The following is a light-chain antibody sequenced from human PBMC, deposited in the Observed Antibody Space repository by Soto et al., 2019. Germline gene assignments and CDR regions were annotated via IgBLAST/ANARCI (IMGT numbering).Light chain of an antibody. Sequence: DIQMTQSPSTLSASVGDRVTITCRASQSISSWLAWYQQKPGKAPKLLIYKASSLESGVPSRFSGSGSGTEFTLTISSLQPDDFATYYRQQYNSYSPFGGGTKVEIK. V-gene: IGKV1-5*03. CDR3: QQYNSYSP. CDR2: KAS. CDR1: QSISSW. J-gene: IGKJ4*01.